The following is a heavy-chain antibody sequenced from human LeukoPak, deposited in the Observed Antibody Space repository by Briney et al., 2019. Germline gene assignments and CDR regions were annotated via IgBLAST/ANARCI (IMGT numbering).Heavy chain of an antibody. CDR1: GFTFSDYY. V-gene: IGHV3-11*01. CDR2: ISSSGSTI. CDR3: ARDYEYSYGFDY. D-gene: IGHD5-18*01. Sequence: GGSLRLSRAASGFTFSDYYMSWIRQAPGKGLEWVSYISSSGSTIYYADSVEGRFTISRDNAKNSLYLQMNSLRAEDTAVYYCARDYEYSYGFDYWGQGTLVTVSS. J-gene: IGHJ4*02.